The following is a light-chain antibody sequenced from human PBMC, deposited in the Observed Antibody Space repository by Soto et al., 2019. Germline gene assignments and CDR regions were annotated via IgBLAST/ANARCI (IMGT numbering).Light chain of an antibody. V-gene: IGKV1-39*01. CDR2: AAS. J-gene: IGKJ5*01. CDR1: HDISTY. Sequence: DIQLTQSPSFLSASVGDRFTITCRASHDISTYLAWYQQKPGKAPKLLIYAASSLQSGVPSRFSGSGSGTDFTLTISSLQPEDFATYYCQQSYSTPITFGQGTRLEIK. CDR3: QQSYSTPIT.